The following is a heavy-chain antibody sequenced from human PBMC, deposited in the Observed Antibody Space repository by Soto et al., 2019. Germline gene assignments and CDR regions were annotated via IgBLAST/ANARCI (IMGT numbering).Heavy chain of an antibody. CDR2: IYYTGST. J-gene: IGHJ4*02. CDR1: GGSISSGDYY. D-gene: IGHD1-1*01. V-gene: IGHV4-30-4*01. CDR3: ASQLEQHYFDH. Sequence: QVQLQESGPGLVKPSQTLSLTCTVSGGSISSGDYYWSWIRQPPGKGLEWIGYIYYTGSTYYNPSLKSRVTISVDTSKIQFSLNLSSVTAADTAVFYCASQLEQHYFDHWGQGTLVTVSS.